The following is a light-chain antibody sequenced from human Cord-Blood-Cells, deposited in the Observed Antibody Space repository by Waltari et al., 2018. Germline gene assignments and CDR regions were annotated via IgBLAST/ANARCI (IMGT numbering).Light chain of an antibody. J-gene: IGKJ1*01. CDR3: QQSYSTPRT. CDR1: QSISSY. Sequence: DIQMTQSPSSLSASVRDRVTITCRASQSISSYLNWYQQKPWKAPKLLIYAASSLQSGVPSRFSGSGSGTDFTLTSSSLQPEDFATYYCQQSYSTPRTFGQGTKVEIK. V-gene: IGKV1-39*01. CDR2: AAS.